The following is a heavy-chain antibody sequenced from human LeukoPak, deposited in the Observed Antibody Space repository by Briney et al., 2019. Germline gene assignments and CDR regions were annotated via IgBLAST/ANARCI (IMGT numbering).Heavy chain of an antibody. CDR3: ARGSIVGATFDYFYY. Sequence: ASVKVSCKASGFTFNSSGISWVRQPPGQGLEWMGWISHYTAKTDYAQKFQGRLTVTIDTATTTAYMELRSLRSDDTAVYFCARGSIVGATFDYFYYSGQGTLVTVSS. CDR1: GFTFNSSG. CDR2: ISHYTAKT. J-gene: IGHJ4*02. V-gene: IGHV1-18*01. D-gene: IGHD1-26*01.